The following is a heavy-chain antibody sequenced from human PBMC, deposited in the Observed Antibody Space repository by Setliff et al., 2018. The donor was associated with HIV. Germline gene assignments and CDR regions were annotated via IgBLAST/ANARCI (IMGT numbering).Heavy chain of an antibody. J-gene: IGHJ5*02. CDR2: ISPDDSDT. Sequence: PGESLTLSCKSSGYVFTNYWIGWVRQMPGKGLEWMGIISPDDSDTRYSPSFQGQVTISVDKYTSTAYLQWSSLKASDSAIYYCARHFGISYRSPFDPLGQGTLVTVSS. V-gene: IGHV5-51*01. CDR1: GYVFTNYW. D-gene: IGHD3-3*01. CDR3: ARHFGISYRSPFDP.